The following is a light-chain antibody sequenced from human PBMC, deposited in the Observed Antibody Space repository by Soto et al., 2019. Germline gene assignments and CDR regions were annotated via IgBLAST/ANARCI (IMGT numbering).Light chain of an antibody. J-gene: IGLJ2*01. V-gene: IGLV2-23*02. CDR2: EVT. CDR1: SSDVGSYNL. Sequence: QSVLTQPASVSGSPGQSITISCTGTSSDVGSYNLVSWYQQHPGKAPKLMIYEVTKRPSGVSYRFSGSKSGNTASLTISGLQAEDEADYYCCSFAGSYTLLFGGGTKLTVL. CDR3: CSFAGSYTLL.